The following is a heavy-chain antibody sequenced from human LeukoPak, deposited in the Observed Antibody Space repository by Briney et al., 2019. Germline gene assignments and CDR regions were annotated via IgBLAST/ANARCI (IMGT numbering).Heavy chain of an antibody. CDR2: IYYSGST. CDR3: ARHRPLVGYYDSSGYYPP. Sequence: SETLSLTCTVSGGSFSSYYWTWIRQPPGKGLEWIGYIYYSGSTNYNPSLKSRVTISVDTSKNQFSLKLSSVTAADTAVYYCARHRPLVGYYDSSGYYPPWGQGTMVTVSS. J-gene: IGHJ3*01. CDR1: GGSFSSYY. V-gene: IGHV4-59*08. D-gene: IGHD3-22*01.